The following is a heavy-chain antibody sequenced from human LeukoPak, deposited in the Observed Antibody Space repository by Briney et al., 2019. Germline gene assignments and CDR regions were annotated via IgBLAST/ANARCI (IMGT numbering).Heavy chain of an antibody. CDR2: IYYSGST. Sequence: LETLSLTCTVSGGSISSSSYYWGWIRQPPGKGLEWIGSIYYSGSTYYNPSLKSRVTISVDTSKNQFSLKLSSVTAADTAVYYCARVSGSYSYGFFYFDYWGQGTLVTVSS. CDR1: GGSISSSSYY. CDR3: ARVSGSYSYGFFYFDY. D-gene: IGHD5-18*01. J-gene: IGHJ4*02. V-gene: IGHV4-39*01.